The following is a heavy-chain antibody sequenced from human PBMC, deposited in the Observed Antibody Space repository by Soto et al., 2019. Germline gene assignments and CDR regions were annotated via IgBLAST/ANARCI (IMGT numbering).Heavy chain of an antibody. J-gene: IGHJ3*02. CDR2: ISYDGSNK. CDR1: GFTFSSYG. CDR3: AKTLASSITMIVVEAFDI. D-gene: IGHD3-22*01. V-gene: IGHV3-30*18. Sequence: QVQLVESGGGVVQPGRSLRLSCAASGFTFSSYGMHWVRQAPGKGLEWVAVISYDGSNKYYADSVKGRFSISRDNSKNTLYLQINSLRAEDTAVYYCAKTLASSITMIVVEAFDIWGQGTMVTVSS.